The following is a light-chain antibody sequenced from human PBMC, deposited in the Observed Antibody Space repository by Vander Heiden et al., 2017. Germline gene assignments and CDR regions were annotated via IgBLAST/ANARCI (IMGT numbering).Light chain of an antibody. V-gene: IGKV3-15*01. CDR3: QQYNNWPPGIT. J-gene: IGKJ5*01. CDR1: QSVSSN. CDR2: GAS. Sequence: EIVLTQSPPTLSVSPGDRATLSSRASQSVSSNLAWYQQKPGRAPRLLIYGASTRATGIPARFSGSGSGTEFTLTISSLQSEDFAVYYCQQYNNWPPGITFGQGTRLEMK.